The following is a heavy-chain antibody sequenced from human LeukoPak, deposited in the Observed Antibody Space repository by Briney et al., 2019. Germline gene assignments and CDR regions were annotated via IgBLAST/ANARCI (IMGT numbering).Heavy chain of an antibody. D-gene: IGHD1/OR15-1a*01. J-gene: IGHJ4*02. CDR3: ARVMNREGTNY. V-gene: IGHV1-2*02. CDR1: GYTFTGYY. CDR2: INPNSGGT. Sequence: GASVKVSCKASGYTFTGYYMHWVRQAPGQGLEWMGWINPNSGGTKYAQKFQGRVTMTRDTSISTAYMELNRLRSDDTAVYYCARVMNREGTNYWGQGTRVTVSS.